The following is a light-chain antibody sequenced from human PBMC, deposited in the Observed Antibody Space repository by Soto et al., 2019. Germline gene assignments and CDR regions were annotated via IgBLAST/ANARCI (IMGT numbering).Light chain of an antibody. Sequence: DIQMTQSPSSLSASVGARVTITYRARRDIRSDLGCYQQQQGKAPHRLIFASSSSQSVVPSRFSGSGSGTEFNLTISSLQPEAFAVYYGLQHNNFPLTFGGGTKGEMK. CDR3: LQHNNFPLT. CDR1: RDIRSD. V-gene: IGKV1-17*01. CDR2: ASS. J-gene: IGKJ4*01.